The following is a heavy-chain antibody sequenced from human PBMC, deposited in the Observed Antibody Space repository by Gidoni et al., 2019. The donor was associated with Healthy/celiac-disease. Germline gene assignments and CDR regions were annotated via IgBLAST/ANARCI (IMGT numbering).Heavy chain of an antibody. J-gene: IGHJ6*03. Sequence: GSGPGLVKPSETLSLTCTVSGGSISSYYWSWIRQPPGKGLEWIGYIYYSGSTNYNPSLKNRVTISVDTSKNQFSLKLSSVTAADTAVYYCARVLLARDTGPTYYYYYMDVWGKGTTVTVSS. CDR1: GGSISSYY. CDR2: IYYSGST. CDR3: ARVLLARDTGPTYYYYYMDV. D-gene: IGHD3-10*01. V-gene: IGHV4-59*01.